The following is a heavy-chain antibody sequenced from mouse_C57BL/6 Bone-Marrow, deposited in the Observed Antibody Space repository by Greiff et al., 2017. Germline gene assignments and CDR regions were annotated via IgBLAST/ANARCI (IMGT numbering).Heavy chain of an antibody. CDR1: GYTFTSYW. Sequence: VKLQQPGTELVKPGASVKLSCKASGYTFTSYWMHWVKPRPGQGLEWIGNINPSNGGTNYNEKFKSKATLTVDKSSSAAYMQLSSLTSEDSAVYYCALYYYGSDWYFDVGGTGTTVTVSS. CDR3: ALYYYGSDWYFDV. D-gene: IGHD1-1*01. J-gene: IGHJ1*03. CDR2: INPSNGGT. V-gene: IGHV1-53*01.